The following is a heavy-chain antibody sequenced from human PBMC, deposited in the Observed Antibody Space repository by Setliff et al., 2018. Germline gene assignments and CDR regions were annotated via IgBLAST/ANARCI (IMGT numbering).Heavy chain of an antibody. V-gene: IGHV1-2*02. Sequence: ASVKVSCKASGYTFTGGYYIHWFRQAPGQGLEWMGWINPNSGGPKYAQNFQGRVTMTRDTPITTAYMELSRLRSDDTAVYYCARKMGTIAFDFWGQGTMVTVSS. J-gene: IGHJ3*01. CDR1: GYTFTGGYY. CDR3: ARKMGTIAFDF. CDR2: INPNSGGP. D-gene: IGHD7-27*01.